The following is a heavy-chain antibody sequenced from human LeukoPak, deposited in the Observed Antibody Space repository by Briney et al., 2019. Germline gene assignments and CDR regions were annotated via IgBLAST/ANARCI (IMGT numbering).Heavy chain of an antibody. CDR1: GFTFSSYG. D-gene: IGHD3-10*01. V-gene: IGHV3-48*02. Sequence: GGSLRLSCAASGFTFSSYGMHWVRQAPGKGLEWVSYISSSSSTIYYADSVKGRFTISRDNAKNSLYLQMNSLRDEDTAVYYCARDRRDYYGSGRYYWGQGTLVTVSS. J-gene: IGHJ4*02. CDR3: ARDRRDYYGSGRYY. CDR2: ISSSSSTI.